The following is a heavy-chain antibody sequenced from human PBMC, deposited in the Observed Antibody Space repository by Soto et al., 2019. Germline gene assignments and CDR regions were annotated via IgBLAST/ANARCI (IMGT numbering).Heavy chain of an antibody. V-gene: IGHV1-2*02. CDR3: ARDLTAMDPYYFDY. Sequence: ASVKVSCKASGYIFTGYYMHWVRQAPGQGLEWMGWITPNSGGTNYAQKFRGRVTMTRDTSTSTVYMELSSLRSEDTAVYYCARDLTAMDPYYFDYWGQGTLVTVSS. CDR1: GYIFTGYY. CDR2: ITPNSGGT. D-gene: IGHD5-18*01. J-gene: IGHJ4*02.